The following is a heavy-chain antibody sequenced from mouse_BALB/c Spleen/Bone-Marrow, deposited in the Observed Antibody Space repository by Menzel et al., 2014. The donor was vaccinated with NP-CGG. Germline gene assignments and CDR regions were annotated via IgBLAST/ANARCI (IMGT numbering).Heavy chain of an antibody. V-gene: IGHV1-77*01. CDR2: IYPGSGST. CDR1: GYTFTDYV. Sequence: VQLQQSGPELVKPGASVKMSCKASGYTFTDYVISWVKQRTGQGLEWIGEIYPGSGSTYYNEKFKGKATLTADKSSNTAYMQLSSLTSEDSAVYFCARGLGLPFYAMDYWGQGTSATVSS. D-gene: IGHD3-1*01. CDR3: ARGLGLPFYAMDY. J-gene: IGHJ4*01.